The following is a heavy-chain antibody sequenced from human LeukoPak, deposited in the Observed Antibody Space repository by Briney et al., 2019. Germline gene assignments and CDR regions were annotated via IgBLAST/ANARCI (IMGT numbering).Heavy chain of an antibody. CDR3: ARDQSVGAYADAFDI. J-gene: IGHJ3*02. V-gene: IGHV3-21*01. CDR1: GFTFSSYS. Sequence: GGSLRLSCAASGFTFSSYSMNWVRQAPGKGLEWVSSISSSSSYIYYADSVKVRFTISRDNAKNSLYLQMNSLRAEDTAVYYCARDQSVGAYADAFDIWGQGTMVTVSS. CDR2: ISSSSSYI. D-gene: IGHD1-26*01.